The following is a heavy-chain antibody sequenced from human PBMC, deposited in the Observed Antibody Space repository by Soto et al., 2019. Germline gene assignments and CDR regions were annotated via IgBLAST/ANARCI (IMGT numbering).Heavy chain of an antibody. Sequence: SGPLSLTCTVSGGSIISGGYDWIWILQPPGKGLEWIGYIYYSGSTYYNPSLKSRVTISVDTSKNQFSLKLSSVTAADTAVYYCARDNILGILYGGMDVWGQGTTVTVSS. J-gene: IGHJ6*02. D-gene: IGHD3-3*01. V-gene: IGHV4-30-4*01. CDR2: IYYSGST. CDR1: GGSIISGGYD. CDR3: ARDNILGILYGGMDV.